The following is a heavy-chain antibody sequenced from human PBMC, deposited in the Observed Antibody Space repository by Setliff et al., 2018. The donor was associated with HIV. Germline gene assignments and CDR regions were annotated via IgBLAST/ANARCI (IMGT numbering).Heavy chain of an antibody. CDR3: ATANRMVVVGVSTPGWTL. CDR2: ISDRGGSI. D-gene: IGHD2-21*01. V-gene: IGHV3-23*01. Sequence: GGSLRLSCTASGFTFSGFAMNWVRQAPGKGLEWVSGISDRGGSIYYAESVRGRFTISRDNSKNTLYLQMSSLRVDDTAVYYCATANRMVVVGVSTPGWTLWGQGALVTVSS. CDR1: GFTFSGFA. J-gene: IGHJ4*02.